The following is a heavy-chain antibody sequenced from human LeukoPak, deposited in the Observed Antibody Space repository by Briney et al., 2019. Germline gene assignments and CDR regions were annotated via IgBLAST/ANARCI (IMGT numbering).Heavy chain of an antibody. J-gene: IGHJ5*02. V-gene: IGHV3-30*02. CDR3: GKDIVVRGVLNWFDP. CDR1: GFTFSSYG. CDR2: RWHDGSNK. Sequence: GGSLRLSCAASGFTFSSYGMHSVRQAPRKGLEWVAFRWHDGSNKYYADSRKGRFTISRDHSKNPLELQMNSLRAEDTAVYYCGKDIVVRGVLNWFDPWGEGTLVTVSS. D-gene: IGHD3-10*01.